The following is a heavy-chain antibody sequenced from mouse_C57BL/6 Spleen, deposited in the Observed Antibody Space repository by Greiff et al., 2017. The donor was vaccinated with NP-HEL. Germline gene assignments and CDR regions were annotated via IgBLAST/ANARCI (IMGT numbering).Heavy chain of an antibody. CDR3: ARRPYYYGNYESAMDY. J-gene: IGHJ4*01. CDR2: ISNGGGST. CDR1: GFTFSDYY. Sequence: EVMLVESGGGLVQPGGSLKLSCAASGFTFSDYYMYWVRQTPEKRLEWVAYISNGGGSTYYPDTVKGRFTISRDNAKNTLYLQMSRLKSEDTAMYYCARRPYYYGNYESAMDYWGQGTSVTVSS. V-gene: IGHV5-12*01. D-gene: IGHD2-1*01.